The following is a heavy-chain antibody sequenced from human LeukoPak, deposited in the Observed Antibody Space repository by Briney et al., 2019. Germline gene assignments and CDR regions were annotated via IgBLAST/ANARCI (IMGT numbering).Heavy chain of an antibody. CDR1: GFAFSNYA. V-gene: IGHV3-23*01. CDR2: ISGSSTST. CDR3: AKDTRPYSGNYRFDY. J-gene: IGHJ4*02. D-gene: IGHD1-26*01. Sequence: GGSLRLSCAASGFAFSNYAMSWVRQAPGKGLEWVSGISGSSTSTYYADSVKGRFTISRDNSKNTLYLQTNSLRAEDTAVYYCAKDTRPYSGNYRFDYWGQGTLVTVSS.